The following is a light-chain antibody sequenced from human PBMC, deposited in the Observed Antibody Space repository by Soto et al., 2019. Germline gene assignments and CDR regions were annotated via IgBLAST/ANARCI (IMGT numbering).Light chain of an antibody. CDR3: QHYNDWPYT. J-gene: IGKJ2*01. Sequence: EIVMTQSPATLSVSPGERATLSCGASQSVSNALAWYQQKPGQAPRLLIYGASTRATGIPARFSGTGSGTEVTLTISSLQSEDFAVYFCQHYNDWPYTFGQGTKVDIK. CDR1: QSVSNA. V-gene: IGKV3-15*01. CDR2: GAS.